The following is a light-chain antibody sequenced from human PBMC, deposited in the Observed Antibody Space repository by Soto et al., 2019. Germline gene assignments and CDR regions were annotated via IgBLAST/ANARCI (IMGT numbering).Light chain of an antibody. J-gene: IGLJ3*02. CDR2: VNN. V-gene: IGLV1-40*01. CDR3: QSYDNALSAWV. Sequence: QPVLTQPPSVSGAPGQRVTISCTGSSSNIGTGYDVHWYQQFPGTAPKLLIYVNNNRPSGVPDRFSGSKSGTSASLAITGLQAEDEAAYYCQSYDNALSAWVFGGGTKLTVL. CDR1: SSNIGTGYD.